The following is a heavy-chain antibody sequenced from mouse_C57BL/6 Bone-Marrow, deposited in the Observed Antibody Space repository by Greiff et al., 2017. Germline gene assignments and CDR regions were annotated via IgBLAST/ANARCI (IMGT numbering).Heavy chain of an antibody. CDR2: IHPNSGST. CDR1: GYTFTSYW. Sequence: QVQLQQPGAELVKPGASVKLSCKASGYTFTSYWMHWVKQRPGQGLEWIGMIHPNSGSTNYNEKFKSKATLTVDKSSSTAYMQLSSLTSEDSAVYYCARAGTTVVAKWYVDVWGTGTTVTVSA. J-gene: IGHJ1*03. CDR3: ARAGTTVVAKWYVDV. D-gene: IGHD1-1*01. V-gene: IGHV1-64*01.